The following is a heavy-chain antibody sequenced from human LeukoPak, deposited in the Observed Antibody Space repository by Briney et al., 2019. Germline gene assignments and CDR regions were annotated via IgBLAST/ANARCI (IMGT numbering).Heavy chain of an antibody. CDR2: INSYNGNT. CDR1: GYTFNSYG. V-gene: IGHV1-18*01. Sequence: ASVKVSCKASGYTFNSYGISWVRQAPGQGLEWMGWINSYNGNTNYAQKVQGRVTMTTDTSTSTAYMELRSLRSDDTAVYYCARWDDSSGYAPYYYYYYMDVWGKGTTVTVSS. D-gene: IGHD3-22*01. J-gene: IGHJ6*03. CDR3: ARWDDSSGYAPYYYYYYMDV.